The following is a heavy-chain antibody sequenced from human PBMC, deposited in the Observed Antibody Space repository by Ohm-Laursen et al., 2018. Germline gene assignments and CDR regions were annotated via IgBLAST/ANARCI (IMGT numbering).Heavy chain of an antibody. J-gene: IGHJ4*02. CDR3: ARERRDGQNPPYFFDY. V-gene: IGHV4-61*01. D-gene: IGHD5-24*01. CDR2: IYYSGST. Sequence: SDTLSLTCTVSGGSVSSGNYYWTWIRQPPGKGLEWIGYIYYSGSTKYNPSLKSRVTISVDTSKNQFSLRLSSVTAADAAVYYCARERRDGQNPPYFFDYWGQGTLVTVSS. CDR1: GGSVSSGNYY.